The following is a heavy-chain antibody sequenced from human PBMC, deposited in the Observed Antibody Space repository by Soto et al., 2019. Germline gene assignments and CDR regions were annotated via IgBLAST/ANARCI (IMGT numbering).Heavy chain of an antibody. CDR3: ARDYYGDYILDY. CDR1: GFSFSDYY. J-gene: IGHJ4*02. CDR2: ISNTGSTK. Sequence: QVQLVESGEGLVKPGGSLRLSCVVSGFSFSDYYMSWIRQAPGKGLEWISYISNTGSTKYYADSVKGRFTISRDNAKNSLYLQMNSLRGEDTAVYYCARDYYGDYILDYWGQGTLVTVSS. D-gene: IGHD4-17*01. V-gene: IGHV3-11*01.